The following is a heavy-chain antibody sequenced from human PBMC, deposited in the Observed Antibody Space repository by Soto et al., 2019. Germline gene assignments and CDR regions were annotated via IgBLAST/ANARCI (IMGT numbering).Heavy chain of an antibody. Sequence: VQLQESCPGLVKHSETLSLTCTVSGDSVSSDNYYWPWIRQPPGKGLEWIRYIYSSGSTNYNPSHKRRVTISLFTSSNQFALKLTSVTAADKAVYYWSRDILGYSRAFDSFGQGTLGNVSS. J-gene: IGHJ4*02. D-gene: IGHD5-18*01. CDR2: IYSSGST. V-gene: IGHV4-61*01. CDR3: SRDILGYSRAFDS. CDR1: GDSVSSDNYY.